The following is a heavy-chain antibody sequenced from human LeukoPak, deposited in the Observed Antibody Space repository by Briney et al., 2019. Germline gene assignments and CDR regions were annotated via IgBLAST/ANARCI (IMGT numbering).Heavy chain of an antibody. D-gene: IGHD6-13*01. CDR1: GGSISSSNW. V-gene: IGHV4-4*02. CDR3: ALGSSWDYYYYMDV. J-gene: IGHJ6*03. CDR2: IYHSGST. Sequence: PSETLSLTCAVSGGSISSSNWWSWVRPPPGKGLEWIGEIYHSGSTNYNPSLKSRVTISVDKSKNQFSLKLSSVTAADTAVYYCALGSSWDYYYYMDVWGKGTTVTVSS.